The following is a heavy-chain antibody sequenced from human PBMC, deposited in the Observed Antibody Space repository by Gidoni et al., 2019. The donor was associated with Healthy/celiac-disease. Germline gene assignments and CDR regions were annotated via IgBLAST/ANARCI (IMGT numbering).Heavy chain of an antibody. CDR3: ARHDCSGGSCYSYFDY. D-gene: IGHD2-15*01. Sequence: QVQLQESGPGLVKPSETLSLTCTVSGGSISSYYWSWIRQPPGKGLEWIGYIYYSGSTNYNPSLKRRVTISVDTSKNQFSLKLSSVTAADTAVYYGARHDCSGGSCYSYFDYWGQGTLVTVSS. V-gene: IGHV4-59*08. CDR2: IYYSGST. CDR1: GGSISSYY. J-gene: IGHJ4*02.